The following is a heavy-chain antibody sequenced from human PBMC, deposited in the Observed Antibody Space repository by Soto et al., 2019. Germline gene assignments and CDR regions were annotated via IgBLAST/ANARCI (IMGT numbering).Heavy chain of an antibody. V-gene: IGHV3-30*18. Sequence: PGGSLRLSCAASGFTFSSYGMHWVRQAPGKGLEWVAVISYDGSNKYYADSVKGRFTISRDNSKNTLYPQMNSLRAEDTAVYYCAKDKRDGYIRYYFDYWGQGTLVTVSS. CDR1: GFTFSSYG. J-gene: IGHJ4*02. CDR3: AKDKRDGYIRYYFDY. D-gene: IGHD5-12*01. CDR2: ISYDGSNK.